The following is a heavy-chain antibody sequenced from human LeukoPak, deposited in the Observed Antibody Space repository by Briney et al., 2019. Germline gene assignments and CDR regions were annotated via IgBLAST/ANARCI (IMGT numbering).Heavy chain of an antibody. CDR2: IYTSGST. CDR1: GGSISSYY. V-gene: IGHV4-4*07. Sequence: SETLSLTCTVSGGSISSYYWSWIRQPAGKGLEWIGRIYTSGSTNYNPSLKSRVTMSVDTSKNQFSLKLSSVTAADTAVYYCARDCYDSSGYSLDAFDIWGQGTMVTVSS. J-gene: IGHJ3*02. CDR3: ARDCYDSSGYSLDAFDI. D-gene: IGHD3-22*01.